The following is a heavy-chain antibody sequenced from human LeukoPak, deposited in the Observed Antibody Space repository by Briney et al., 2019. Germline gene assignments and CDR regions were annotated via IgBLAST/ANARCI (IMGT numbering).Heavy chain of an antibody. J-gene: IGHJ3*02. V-gene: IGHV3-7*01. D-gene: IGHD2-21*02. CDR2: INQDGSEK. Sequence: GGSLRLSCAASGFIFSSYWMSWVRQAPGKGLEWVANINQDGSEKYCVDSVKGRFTISRDNAKKSLFLHMNSLRAEDTSVYYCARDRINLAYCGGDCYSAFDIWGQGTVVTVSS. CDR1: GFIFSSYW. CDR3: ARDRINLAYCGGDCYSAFDI.